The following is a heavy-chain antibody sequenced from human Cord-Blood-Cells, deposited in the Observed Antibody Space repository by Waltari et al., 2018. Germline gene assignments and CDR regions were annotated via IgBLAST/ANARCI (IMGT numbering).Heavy chain of an antibody. J-gene: IGHJ3*02. D-gene: IGHD6-6*01. CDR1: GYTFTSYH. CDR3: ATWGYSSSYDAFDI. V-gene: IGHV1-8*03. Sequence: QVQLVQSGAEVKKPGASVKVSCKVSGYTFTSYHINWVRQPTRQGLEWMVWMNPNSGNTGYAQKFQGRVTITRNTSISTAYMELSSLRSEDTAVYYCATWGYSSSYDAFDIWGQGTMVTVSS. CDR2: MNPNSGNT.